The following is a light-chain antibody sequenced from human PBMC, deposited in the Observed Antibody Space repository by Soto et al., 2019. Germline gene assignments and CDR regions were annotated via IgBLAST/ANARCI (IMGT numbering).Light chain of an antibody. CDR3: QSYDNSLSGSV. CDR2: SNN. Sequence: QSVLPQPPSVSGAPGQRVSISCTGTSSNIGAGFDVNWFQQLPGTAPKVLIYSNNNRPSGVPDRFSASKSGASASLAITGLKSEDEADYYCQSYDNSLSGSVFGGGTKLTVL. V-gene: IGLV1-40*01. J-gene: IGLJ3*02. CDR1: SSNIGAGFD.